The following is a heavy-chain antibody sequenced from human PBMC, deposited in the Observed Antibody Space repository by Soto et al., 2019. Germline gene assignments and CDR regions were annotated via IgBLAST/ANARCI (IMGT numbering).Heavy chain of an antibody. V-gene: IGHV3-21*01. D-gene: IGHD3-10*01. J-gene: IGHJ4*02. Sequence: VGSLRLSCAASGFTFSSYSMNWVRQAPGKGLEWVSSISSSSSYIYYADSVKGRFTISRDNAKNSLYLQMNSLRAEDTAVYFCAGMFWFGDLLFDYWGPGTLVTVSX. CDR3: AGMFWFGDLLFDY. CDR1: GFTFSSYS. CDR2: ISSSSSYI.